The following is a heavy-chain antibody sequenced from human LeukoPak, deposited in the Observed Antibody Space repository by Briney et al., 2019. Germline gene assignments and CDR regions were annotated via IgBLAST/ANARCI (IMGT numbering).Heavy chain of an antibody. J-gene: IGHJ4*02. CDR1: GDSFSSGSYY. Sequence: SETLSLTCTVSGDSFSSGSYYWRWIRQPPGKGLEWIGYIYYSGSAHYNPSLKSRVTISVDTSKNQFSLRLSSVTAADTAVYYCARASYYDILTGDYRSPLALWGQGTLVSVSS. D-gene: IGHD3-9*01. CDR2: IYYSGSA. V-gene: IGHV4-61*01. CDR3: ARASYYDILTGDYRSPLAL.